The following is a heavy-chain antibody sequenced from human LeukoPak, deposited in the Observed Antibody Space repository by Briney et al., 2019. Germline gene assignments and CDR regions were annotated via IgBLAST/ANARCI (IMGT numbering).Heavy chain of an antibody. CDR3: ARDRAGSGEVWYFDL. Sequence: SGTLSLTCAVSGGSISSSNWWCWVRQPPGKGLEWIGEIYHSGSTNYNPSLKSRVTISVDKSKNQFSLKLSSVSAADTAVYYCARDRAGSGEVWYFDLWGRGTLVTVSS. CDR1: GGSISSSNW. V-gene: IGHV4-4*02. D-gene: IGHD6-19*01. J-gene: IGHJ2*01. CDR2: IYHSGST.